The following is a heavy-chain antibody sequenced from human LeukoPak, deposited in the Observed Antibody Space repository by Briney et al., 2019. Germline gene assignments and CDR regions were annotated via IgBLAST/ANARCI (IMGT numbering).Heavy chain of an antibody. Sequence: SETLSLTCTVSGGSISSYYWSWIRQPPGKGLEWIGYIYYSGSTNYNPSLKSRVTISVDTSKNQFSRKLSSVTAADTAVRTAALDLDYWGQGTLVTVSS. CDR1: GGSISSYY. CDR2: IYYSGST. J-gene: IGHJ4*02. D-gene: IGHD6-25*01. CDR3: ALDLDY. V-gene: IGHV4-59*01.